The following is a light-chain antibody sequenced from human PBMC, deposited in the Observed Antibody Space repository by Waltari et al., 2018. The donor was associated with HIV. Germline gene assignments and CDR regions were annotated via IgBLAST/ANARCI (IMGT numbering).Light chain of an antibody. J-gene: IGLJ1*01. CDR2: KDS. CDR1: VLPNNY. Sequence: SYELTQPPSASVSPGQTARITCSGDVLPNNYTFWYQQKSGQHPVLVVYKDSERPAGIPERFSGSSSGTTVTLFIDGVQAEDEADYYSQAADSSGSYFVFGTGTKVTVL. CDR3: QAADSSGSYFV. V-gene: IGLV3-25*03.